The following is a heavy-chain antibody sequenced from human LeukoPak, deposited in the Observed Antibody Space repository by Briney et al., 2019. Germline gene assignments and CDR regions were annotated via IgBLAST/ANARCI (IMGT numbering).Heavy chain of an antibody. CDR3: ARARVDTAMVRNFDY. CDR2: INHSGST. D-gene: IGHD5-18*01. Sequence: SDTLPLTCAVSGYSISSSNWWGWIRPPPGKGLEWIGEINHSGSTNYNPSLKSRVTISVDTSKNQFSLKLSPVTAADTAVYYCARARVDTAMVRNFDYWGQGTLVTVSS. CDR1: GYSISSSNW. J-gene: IGHJ4*02. V-gene: IGHV4-28*01.